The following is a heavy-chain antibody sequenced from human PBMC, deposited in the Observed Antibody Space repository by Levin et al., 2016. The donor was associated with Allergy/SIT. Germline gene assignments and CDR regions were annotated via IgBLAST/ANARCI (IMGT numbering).Heavy chain of an antibody. CDR2: IYNAGT. D-gene: IGHD2-2*01. Sequence: SETLSLTCTVSGDSISDYYWTWIRQPPGKGLEWIGFIYNAGTNYNPSVKSRASMSVDTSKNQFSLTLSSVTAADTAVYYCARESQLLLFQDAFDIWGQRDNGHLLF. CDR3: ARESQLLLFQDAFDI. J-gene: IGHJ3*02. CDR1: GDSISDYY. V-gene: IGHV4-59*13.